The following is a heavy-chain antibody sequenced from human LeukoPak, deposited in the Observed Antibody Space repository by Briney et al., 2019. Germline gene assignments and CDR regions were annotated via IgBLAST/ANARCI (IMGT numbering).Heavy chain of an antibody. Sequence: GGSLRLSCAASGFTFSAYGIHWVRQAPGKGLEWVALIYYDGSNKYYADSVKGRFTISRDNSKNTLYLQMNSLRAEDTAVYYCARDAGYCSGGSCYPGQFDYWGQGTLVTVSS. V-gene: IGHV3-33*01. CDR2: IYYDGSNK. D-gene: IGHD2-15*01. J-gene: IGHJ4*02. CDR1: GFTFSAYG. CDR3: ARDAGYCSGGSCYPGQFDY.